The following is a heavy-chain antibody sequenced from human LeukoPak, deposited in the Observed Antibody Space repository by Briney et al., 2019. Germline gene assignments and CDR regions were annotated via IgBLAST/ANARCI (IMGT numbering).Heavy chain of an antibody. CDR2: ISSGSSYI. Sequence: PGGSLRLSCAASGFTFSTYSMNWVRQAPGKGLEWVSSISSGSSYIYHADSGKGRFTISRDNAKNSMYLQMNSLRAEDTAVYYCARGDESSGFDYKPGMLFDYWGQGTLVTFSS. CDR3: ARGDESSGFDYKPGMLFDY. D-gene: IGHD3-22*01. CDR1: GFTFSTYS. J-gene: IGHJ4*02. V-gene: IGHV3-21*01.